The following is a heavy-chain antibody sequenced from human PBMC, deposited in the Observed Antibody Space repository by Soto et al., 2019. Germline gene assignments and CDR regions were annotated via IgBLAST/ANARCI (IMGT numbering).Heavy chain of an antibody. V-gene: IGHV4-39*01. CDR1: GGSISSSSYY. J-gene: IGHJ6*02. D-gene: IGHD6-13*01. Sequence: SETLSLTCTVSGGSISSSSYYWGWIRQPPGKGLEWIGSIYYSGSTYYNPSLKSRVTISVDTSKNQFSLKLSSVTAADTAVYYCARHFSSSWYSRRFYYYGMDVWGQGTTVTVSS. CDR3: ARHFSSSWYSRRFYYYGMDV. CDR2: IYYSGST.